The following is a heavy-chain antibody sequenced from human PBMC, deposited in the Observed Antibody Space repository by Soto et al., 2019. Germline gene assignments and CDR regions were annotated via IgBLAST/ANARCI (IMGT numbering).Heavy chain of an antibody. CDR3: AKNQPSWATRAAFDY. J-gene: IGHJ4*02. CDR1: GFTFSNYA. CDR2: ISGGSGDST. D-gene: IGHD2-2*01. Sequence: GGSLRLSCAASGFTFSNYAMNWVRQAPGKGLEWDSGISGGSGDSTFYADSVKGRFTISRDNSKNTLHLQMNSLRTEDTAVYYCAKNQPSWATRAAFDYWGQGTLVTVSS. V-gene: IGHV3-23*01.